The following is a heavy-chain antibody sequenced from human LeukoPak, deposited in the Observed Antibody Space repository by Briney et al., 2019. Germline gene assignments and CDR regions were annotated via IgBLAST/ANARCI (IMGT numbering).Heavy chain of an antibody. Sequence: ASVKVSCKASGGTFSSHAISWVRQAPGQGLEWMGGILPIFGTATYAQKFQDRVTFTADESTNTAYMDLSSLRSEDTAVYYCARVRIYYYDTTGYYLDHWGQGTLVTVSS. J-gene: IGHJ4*02. CDR3: ARVRIYYYDTTGYYLDH. V-gene: IGHV1-69*13. D-gene: IGHD3-22*01. CDR2: ILPIFGTA. CDR1: GGTFSSHA.